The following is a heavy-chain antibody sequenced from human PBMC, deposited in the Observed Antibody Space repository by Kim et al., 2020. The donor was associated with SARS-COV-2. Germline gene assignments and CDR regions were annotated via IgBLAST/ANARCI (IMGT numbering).Heavy chain of an antibody. Sequence: SETLSLTCAVYGGSFSGYYWSWIRQPPGKGLEWIGEINHSGSTNYNPSLKSRVTISVDTSKNQFSLTLSSVTAAATAVYYCARGHVTLGTAMVTEYYYGMDVWGQGTTVTVSS. J-gene: IGHJ6*02. CDR2: INHSGST. CDR1: GGSFSGYY. D-gene: IGHD5-18*01. CDR3: ARGHVTLGTAMVTEYYYGMDV. V-gene: IGHV4-34*01.